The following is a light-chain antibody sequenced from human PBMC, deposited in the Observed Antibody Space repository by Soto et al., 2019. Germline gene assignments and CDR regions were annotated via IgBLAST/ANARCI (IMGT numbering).Light chain of an antibody. V-gene: IGKV1-33*01. CDR3: QQYDDLVS. CDR2: DAS. CDR1: QDISNY. J-gene: IGKJ3*01. Sequence: DIQMTQSPSSLSASVGDRVTITCQASQDISNYLNWYQLKPGKAPKLLIYDASNLQTGVPSRFSGSVSGTDFSFTINRLQPEDVATYYCQQYDDLVSFGPGTKVEI.